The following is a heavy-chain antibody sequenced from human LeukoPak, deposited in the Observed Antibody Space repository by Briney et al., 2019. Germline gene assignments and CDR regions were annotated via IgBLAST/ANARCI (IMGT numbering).Heavy chain of an antibody. J-gene: IGHJ5*02. Sequence: GRSLRLSCAASGFTFSSYGMHWVRQAPGKGLEWVAVISYDGSNKYYADSVKGRFTISRDNSKNTLYLQMNSLRAEDTAVYYCARDPSSGWYLKGWFDPWGQGTLVTVPS. V-gene: IGHV3-30*03. CDR1: GFTFSSYG. D-gene: IGHD6-19*01. CDR2: ISYDGSNK. CDR3: ARDPSSGWYLKGWFDP.